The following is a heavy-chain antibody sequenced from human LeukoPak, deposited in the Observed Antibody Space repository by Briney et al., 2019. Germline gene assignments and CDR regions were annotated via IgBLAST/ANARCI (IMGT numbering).Heavy chain of an antibody. CDR2: IYPGDSDT. J-gene: IGHJ3*02. CDR3: ASGTRDSSGIDAFDI. Sequence: GESLKISCKGSGYSFTSYWIGWVRQVPGKGLEWMGIIYPGDSDTRYSPSFQGQVTISADKSISTAYLQWSSLKASDTAMYYCASGTRDSSGIDAFDIWGQGTMVTVSS. V-gene: IGHV5-51*01. D-gene: IGHD3-22*01. CDR1: GYSFTSYW.